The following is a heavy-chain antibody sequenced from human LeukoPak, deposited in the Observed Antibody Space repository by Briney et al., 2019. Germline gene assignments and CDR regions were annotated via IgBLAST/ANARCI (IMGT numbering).Heavy chain of an antibody. CDR1: GFPFSDFS. D-gene: IGHD3-10*01. CDR2: TNSGGTST. V-gene: IGHV3-23*01. J-gene: IGHJ4*02. Sequence: GGSLRLSCATSGFPFSDFSMTWVRQAQGKGQEWVSTTNSGGTSTYYAESVKGRFTISRDNSKNALSLQMPSLRVEDPAIYYCAKQSYARSLGEGGPGTLVTVSS. CDR3: AKQSYARSLGE.